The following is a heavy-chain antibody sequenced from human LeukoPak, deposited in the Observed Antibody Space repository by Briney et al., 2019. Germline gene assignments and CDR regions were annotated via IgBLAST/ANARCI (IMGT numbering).Heavy chain of an antibody. V-gene: IGHV1-2*02. Sequence: ASVKVSCKASGYTFTGHYMHWVRQAPGQGLEWMGWINPNSGGTNYAQKFQGRVTMTRDTSISTAYMELSRLRSDDTAVYYCARGRVPEHYYYYYMDVWGKGTTVTVSS. CDR2: INPNSGGT. D-gene: IGHD4/OR15-4a*01. J-gene: IGHJ6*03. CDR3: ARGRVPEHYYYYYMDV. CDR1: GYTFTGHY.